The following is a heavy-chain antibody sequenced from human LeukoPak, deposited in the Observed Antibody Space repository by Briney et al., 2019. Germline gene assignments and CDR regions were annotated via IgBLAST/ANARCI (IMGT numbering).Heavy chain of an antibody. J-gene: IGHJ4*02. CDR1: GYSFTSYW. Sequence: GESLKISCKGSGYSFTSYWISWVRQMPGKGLEWMGRIDPSDSYTNYSPSFEGHVTISADKSISTAYLQWSSLKASDTAMYYCARHKELGELLDYWGQGTLVTVSS. CDR2: IDPSDSYT. CDR3: ARHKELGELLDY. D-gene: IGHD3-10*01. V-gene: IGHV5-10-1*01.